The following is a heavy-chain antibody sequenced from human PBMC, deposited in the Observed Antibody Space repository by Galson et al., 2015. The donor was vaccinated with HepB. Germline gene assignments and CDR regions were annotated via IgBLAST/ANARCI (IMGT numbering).Heavy chain of an antibody. D-gene: IGHD1-26*01. CDR2: ISYDGSNK. CDR1: GFTFSSYA. Sequence: SLRLSCAASGFTFSSYAMHWVRQAPGKGLEWVAVISYDGSNKYYADSVKGRFTISRDNSKNTLYLQMNSLRAEDTAVYYCPMGWDFDYWGQGTLVTVSS. CDR3: PMGWDFDY. J-gene: IGHJ4*02. V-gene: IGHV3-30-3*01.